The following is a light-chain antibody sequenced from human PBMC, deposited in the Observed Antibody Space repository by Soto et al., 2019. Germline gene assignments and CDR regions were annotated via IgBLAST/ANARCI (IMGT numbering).Light chain of an antibody. CDR2: DAS. V-gene: IGKV1-33*01. Sequence: DIQMTQSPSSLSASVGDRVTISCRASQDISDSLNWYQQKPGKVPRLLIFDASNLETGVPSRFSGSGSGTEFSLTISSLQHEDVATYYCQQCDNLSSFGGGPKVDMK. CDR3: QQCDNLSS. CDR1: QDISDS. J-gene: IGKJ4*01.